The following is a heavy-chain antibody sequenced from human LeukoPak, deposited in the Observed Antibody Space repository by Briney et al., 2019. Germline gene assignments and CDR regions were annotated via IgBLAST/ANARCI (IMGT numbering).Heavy chain of an antibody. Sequence: SETLSLTCTVSGGSISSYYWSWIRQPPGKGLEWIEEINHSGSTNYNPSLKSRVTISVDTSKNQFSLKLSSVTAADTAVYYCARRKGGLTFGYYYYGMDVWGQGTTVTVSS. D-gene: IGHD3-10*01. J-gene: IGHJ6*02. CDR2: INHSGST. V-gene: IGHV4-34*01. CDR1: GGSISSYY. CDR3: ARRKGGLTFGYYYYGMDV.